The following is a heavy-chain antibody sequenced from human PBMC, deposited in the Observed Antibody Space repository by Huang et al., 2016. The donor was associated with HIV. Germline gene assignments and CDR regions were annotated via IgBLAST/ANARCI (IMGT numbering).Heavy chain of an antibody. CDR2: ISNTGDTI. CDR1: GFTFSDYY. D-gene: IGHD2-15*01. V-gene: IGHV3-11*01. J-gene: IGHJ5*02. Sequence: QVQLVESGGGLVKPEGSLRLSCAASGFTFSDYYMAWIRQAPGKGMEWISYISNTGDTIYYADSVRDRFTISRDNAKKSLSLQINSLRADDTAVYYCVRGRYRLHPWGQGALVVVSS. CDR3: VRGRYRLHP.